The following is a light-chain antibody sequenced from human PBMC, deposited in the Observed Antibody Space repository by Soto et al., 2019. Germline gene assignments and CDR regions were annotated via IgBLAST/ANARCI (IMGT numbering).Light chain of an antibody. V-gene: IGKV1-12*01. J-gene: IGKJ4*01. CDR3: QQADIFPRT. CDR2: AAS. CDR1: QDISNY. Sequence: DIQMTQSPSSVSASVGDRVVITCRASQDISNYLAWYQQKPGDAPELLIYAASRLKRGVPSRFSGSGSGTDFTLIIDSLQPEDLASYYCQQADIFPRTFGGGTKVEI.